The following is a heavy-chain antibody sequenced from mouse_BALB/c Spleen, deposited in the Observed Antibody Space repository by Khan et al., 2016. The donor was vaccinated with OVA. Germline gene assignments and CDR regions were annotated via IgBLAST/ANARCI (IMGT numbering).Heavy chain of an antibody. J-gene: IGHJ4*01. CDR3: ARKRGVHYNMDF. CDR1: GFSLTNYG. CDR2: IWSGGNT. V-gene: IGHV2-2*01. Sequence: QVQLKQSGPGLVQPSQSLSITCTVSGFSLTNYGVHWIRQSPGRGLQWLGLIWSGGNTDYNAAFISRLTISKDNTKSQIFLKMNSLQADDTAIYYCARKRGVHYNMDFWGQGISVTVSS.